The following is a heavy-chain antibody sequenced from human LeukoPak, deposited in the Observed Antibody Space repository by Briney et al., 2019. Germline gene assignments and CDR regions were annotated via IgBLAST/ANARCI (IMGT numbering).Heavy chain of an antibody. J-gene: IGHJ4*02. CDR1: GGSISSYY. D-gene: IGHD6-19*01. CDR3: ARAEHSSGPPYFDY. Sequence: SETLSLTCTVSGGSISSYYWSWIRQPAGKGLEWIGRIYTSGSTNYNPSLKSRVTMLVDTSKNQFSLKLSSVTAADTAVYYCARAEHSSGPPYFDYWGQGTLVTVSS. CDR2: IYTSGST. V-gene: IGHV4-4*07.